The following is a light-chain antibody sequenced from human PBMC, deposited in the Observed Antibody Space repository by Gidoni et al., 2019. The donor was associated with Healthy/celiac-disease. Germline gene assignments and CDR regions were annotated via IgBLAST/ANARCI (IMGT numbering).Light chain of an antibody. CDR3: QAWDSSTAV. CDR2: QDS. Sequence: YELTQPPSVSVSPGQTASITCSGDKLGDKYACWCQQRPGQSPLLVIYQDSKRPSGIPERFSGSNSGNTATLTISGTQAMDEADYYCQAWDSSTAVFGTGTKVTVL. J-gene: IGLJ1*01. V-gene: IGLV3-1*01. CDR1: KLGDKY.